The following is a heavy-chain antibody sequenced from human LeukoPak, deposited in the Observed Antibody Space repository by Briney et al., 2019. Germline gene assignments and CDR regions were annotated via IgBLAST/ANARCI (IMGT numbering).Heavy chain of an antibody. CDR3: ARLLDYDSSGYPDTFDI. CDR2: VYYTGTT. J-gene: IGHJ3*02. Sequence: SETLSLTCTVSGGSISPNYWTRIRQPPGKGLEWIGFVYYTGTTNYNPSLKSRVTISIDTSKSHFSLKLSSLTAADTAVYYCARLLDYDSSGYPDTFDIWGQGTMVTVSS. CDR1: GGSISPNY. D-gene: IGHD3-22*01. V-gene: IGHV4-59*01.